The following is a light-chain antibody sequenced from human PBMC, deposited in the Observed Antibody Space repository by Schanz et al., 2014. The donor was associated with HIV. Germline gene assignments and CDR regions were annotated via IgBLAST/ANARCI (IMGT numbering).Light chain of an antibody. CDR2: EVS. V-gene: IGLV2-23*02. J-gene: IGLJ2*01. CDR1: SNDVGTYNL. CDR3: CSYTSDTVL. Sequence: QSVLTQPASVSGSPGQSITISCTGTSNDVGTYNLVSWYQQHPGKAPQLMIYEVSKRPSGVSDRFSGSKSDNTASLTISGLQADDEADYYCCSYTSDTVLFGGGTKLTVL.